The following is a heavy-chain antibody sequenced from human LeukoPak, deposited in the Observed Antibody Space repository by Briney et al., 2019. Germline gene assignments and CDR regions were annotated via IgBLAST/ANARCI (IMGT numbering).Heavy chain of an antibody. CDR3: ARESYSYDNGGYDYHRYFDY. D-gene: IGHD3-22*01. CDR1: GFTFSTYA. Sequence: PGGSLRLSCAASGFTFSTYAMSWVRQAPGKGLEWVSSISVSGGAIHYADSVKGRFTISRDNSKNTPSLQMSSLRAEDAAVYYCARESYSYDNGGYDYHRYFDYWGQGTLVTVSS. J-gene: IGHJ4*02. CDR2: ISVSGGAI. V-gene: IGHV3-23*01.